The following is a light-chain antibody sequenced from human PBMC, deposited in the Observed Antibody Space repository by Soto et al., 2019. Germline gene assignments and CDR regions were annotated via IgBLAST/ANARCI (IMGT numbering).Light chain of an antibody. V-gene: IGLV2-14*01. J-gene: IGLJ1*01. CDR1: SSDVGGYDY. Sequence: QSALTQPASVSGSPGQSITISCTGTSSDVGGYDYVSWYQQLPGKAPKLMIYEVSNRPSGVSNRFSGSKSGDTASLTISGLQAEDEADYYSASYTSSSSPYVFGTGTKVTVL. CDR3: ASYTSSSSPYV. CDR2: EVS.